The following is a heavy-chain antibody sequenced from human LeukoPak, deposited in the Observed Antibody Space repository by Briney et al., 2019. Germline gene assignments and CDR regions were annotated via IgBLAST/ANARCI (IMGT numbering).Heavy chain of an antibody. V-gene: IGHV3-13*04. CDR2: IGTAGDT. D-gene: IGHD1-26*01. CDR3: VRDGVLVGGTGHYYGMDV. Sequence: GGSLRLSCAASGFTFSRHAMHWVRHTTGKGLEWVSAIGTAGDTYYPGSVKGRFTISRENAKNSLYLQMKSLRAGDTAVYYCVRDGVLVGGTGHYYGMDVWGQGTTVTVSS. CDR1: GFTFSRHA. J-gene: IGHJ6*02.